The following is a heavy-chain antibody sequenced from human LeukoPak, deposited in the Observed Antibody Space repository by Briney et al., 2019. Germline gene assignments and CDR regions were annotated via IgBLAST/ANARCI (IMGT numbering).Heavy chain of an antibody. CDR1: GFAFSDYC. CDR3: VRGSAPERGLDY. Sequence: GGSLRLSCAASGFAFSDYCMHWVRQAPGEGLLWVSRSCPHGSTPVYADSVKGRFTISRDDAKNSLYLQMNSLRGEDTAVYYCVRGSAPERGLDYWGQGARVTVSS. CDR2: SCPHGSTP. D-gene: IGHD6-25*01. J-gene: IGHJ4*02. V-gene: IGHV3-74*01.